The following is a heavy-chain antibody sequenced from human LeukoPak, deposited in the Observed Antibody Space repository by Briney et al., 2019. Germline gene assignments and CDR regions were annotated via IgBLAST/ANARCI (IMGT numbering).Heavy chain of an antibody. J-gene: IGHJ4*02. CDR1: GFTFSSYA. V-gene: IGHV3-23*01. Sequence: GGSLRLSCAPSGFTFSSYAMSWVRQAPGKGLERVSAISGSGGSTYYADSVKGRFTISRDNSKNTLYLQMNSLRAEDTAVYYCAKAPSTISGSPDYWGQGTLVTVSS. CDR2: ISGSGGST. CDR3: AKAPSTISGSPDY. D-gene: IGHD3-10*01.